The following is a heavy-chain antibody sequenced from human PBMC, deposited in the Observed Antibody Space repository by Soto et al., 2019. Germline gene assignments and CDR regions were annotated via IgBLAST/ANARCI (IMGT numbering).Heavy chain of an antibody. CDR2: INPSGGST. D-gene: IGHD6-25*01. Sequence: QVQLVQSGAEVKKPGASVKASCRASGYTFNRYYMHWVRQAPGQGLEWMGIINPSGGSTNYAQKFQGRVPMTTDTSTSTVYMELSSLSSEDTAVYYCATGSGGLDYWGQGTLVTVSS. J-gene: IGHJ4*02. CDR1: GYTFNRYY. CDR3: ATGSGGLDY. V-gene: IGHV1-46*02.